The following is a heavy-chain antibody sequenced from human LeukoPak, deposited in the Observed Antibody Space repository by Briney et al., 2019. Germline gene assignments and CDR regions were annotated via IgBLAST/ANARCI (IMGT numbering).Heavy chain of an antibody. V-gene: IGHV3-23*01. D-gene: IGHD6-19*01. Sequence: GGSLRLSCVASGFTFSTYSMTWVRQTPEKGLEWVAAISSSVGSKYCADSVKGRFTISRDNSKNTLFLQMNNLRADDTAVYYCAKNPNRSGWYQDYWGQGTLVTVSS. CDR3: AKNPNRSGWYQDY. J-gene: IGHJ4*02. CDR1: GFTFSTYS. CDR2: ISSSVGSK.